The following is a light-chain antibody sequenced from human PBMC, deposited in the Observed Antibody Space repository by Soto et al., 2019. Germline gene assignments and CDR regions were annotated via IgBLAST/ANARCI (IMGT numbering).Light chain of an antibody. CDR3: QQYNQWPHP. V-gene: IGKV3-15*01. CDR1: QNIGRN. Sequence: EIEMTQSPATLSVSPGERATLSCRASQNIGRNLAWYRQIPGQAPRLLFYDASTRATGIPARFSASGSGTEFTLTITSLQSEDFAVYYCQQYNQWPHPFGGGTKVDIK. J-gene: IGKJ4*01. CDR2: DAS.